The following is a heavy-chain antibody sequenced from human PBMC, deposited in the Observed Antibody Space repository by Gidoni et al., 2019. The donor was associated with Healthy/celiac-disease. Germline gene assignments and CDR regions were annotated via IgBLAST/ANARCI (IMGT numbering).Heavy chain of an antibody. CDR2: SKSKTDGGTT. D-gene: IGHD3-22*01. V-gene: IGHV3-15*01. Sequence: EVQLVESVGGLVKPGGSLRLSCSASGFTFSNAWISWVRQAPGKGLEGVGRSKSKTDGGTTDYAAPVKGRFTISRDDSKNTLYLQMNSRKTEDTAVYYCTTDGYYYDSSGYYRDAFDIWGQGTMVTVSS. CDR3: TTDGYYYDSSGYYRDAFDI. CDR1: GFTFSNAW. J-gene: IGHJ3*02.